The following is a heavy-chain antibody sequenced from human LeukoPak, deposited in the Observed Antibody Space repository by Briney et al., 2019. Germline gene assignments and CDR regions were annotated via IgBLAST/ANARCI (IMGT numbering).Heavy chain of an antibody. J-gene: IGHJ4*02. CDR1: GGSISSSNW. V-gene: IGHV4-4*02. CDR2: IYHSGST. D-gene: IGHD5-18*01. Sequence: PSETLSLTCAVSGGSISSSNWWSWVRQPPGKGLEWIGEIYHSGSTNYNPSLKSRVTISVDKSKNQFSLKLSSVTAADTAVYYCARGGGIQLWYPFDYWGQGTLVTVSS. CDR3: ARGGGIQLWYPFDY.